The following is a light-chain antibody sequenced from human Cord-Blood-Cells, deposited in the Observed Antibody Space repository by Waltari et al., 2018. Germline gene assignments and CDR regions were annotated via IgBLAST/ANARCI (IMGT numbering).Light chain of an antibody. V-gene: IGLV2-14*01. CDR1: SSDVGGYNY. CDR3: SSYTSSSNWV. CDR2: DVS. Sequence: QSALTQPASVSGSPGQSITISCTGTSSDVGGYNYVSWYQQHPGKAPKLMIYDVSKRPSGVSNRFSGSKSGNTASLTISGLQAEDEADYYCSSYTSSSNWVFGGGTK. J-gene: IGLJ3*02.